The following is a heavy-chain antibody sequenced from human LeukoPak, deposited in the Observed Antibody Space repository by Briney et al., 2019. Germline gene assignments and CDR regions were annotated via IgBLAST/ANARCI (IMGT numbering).Heavy chain of an antibody. D-gene: IGHD3-3*01. CDR3: ARERLRFLEWLLPYFDY. V-gene: IGHV3-64*01. Sequence: PGRSLRLSCAASGFTFSSYAMHWVRQAPGKGLEYVSAISSNGGSTYYANSVKGRFTISRDNSKNTLYLQMGSLRAEDMALYYCARERLRFLEWLLPYFDYWGQGTLVTVSS. CDR2: ISSNGGST. CDR1: GFTFSSYA. J-gene: IGHJ4*02.